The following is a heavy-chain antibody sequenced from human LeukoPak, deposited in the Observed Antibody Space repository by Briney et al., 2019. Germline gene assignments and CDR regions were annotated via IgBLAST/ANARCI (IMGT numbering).Heavy chain of an antibody. Sequence: GRSLRLSCAASGVTFSSYAMHWVRQAPGKGLEWVAVISYDGSNKYYADSVKGRFTISRDNSKNTLYLQMNSLRAEDTAVYYCARPSEHFSWFDPWGQGTLVTVSS. V-gene: IGHV3-30*01. CDR1: GVTFSSYA. CDR3: ARPSEHFSWFDP. J-gene: IGHJ5*02. D-gene: IGHD3-3*02. CDR2: ISYDGSNK.